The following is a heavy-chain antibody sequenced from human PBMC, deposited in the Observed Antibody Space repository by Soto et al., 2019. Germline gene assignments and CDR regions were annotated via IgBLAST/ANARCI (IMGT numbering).Heavy chain of an antibody. V-gene: IGHV3-21*01. CDR1: GFTFSRYS. J-gene: IGHJ4*02. Sequence: GGSLRLSCAASGFTFSRYSMNWVRQAPGKGLEWVSSISSSSSYIYYADSVRGRFTISRDNAKNSLYLQMNSLRAEDTAVYYCARDGGYCSGGSCYGWFDYWGQGTLVTVSS. CDR3: ARDGGYCSGGSCYGWFDY. D-gene: IGHD2-15*01. CDR2: ISSSSSYI.